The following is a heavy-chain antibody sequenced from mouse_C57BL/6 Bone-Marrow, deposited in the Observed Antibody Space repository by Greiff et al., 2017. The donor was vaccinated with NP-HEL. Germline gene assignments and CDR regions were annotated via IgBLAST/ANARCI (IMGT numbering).Heavy chain of an antibody. J-gene: IGHJ2*01. D-gene: IGHD2-14*01. V-gene: IGHV5-9*01. Sequence: EVMLVESGGGLVKPGGSLKLSCAASGFTFSSYTMSWVRQTPEKRLEWVATISGGGGNTYYPDSVKGRFTISRDNAKNTLYLQMSSLKSEDTAMYYCARRVLDYFDYWGQGTTLTVSS. CDR3: ARRVLDYFDY. CDR2: ISGGGGNT. CDR1: GFTFSSYT.